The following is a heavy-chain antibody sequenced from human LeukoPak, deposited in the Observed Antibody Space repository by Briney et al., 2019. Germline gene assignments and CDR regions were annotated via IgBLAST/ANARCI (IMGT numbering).Heavy chain of an antibody. D-gene: IGHD1-14*01. CDR1: GVSISSDDHY. V-gene: IGHV4-30-4*01. Sequence: SETLSLTCTVSGVSISSDDHYWSWIRQPPGKGLEWIGCIYYSGGTYYNPSLKSRLTISIDTSKNQFSLRLSSVTAADTAVYFCAAPTNNLFDRWGQGTLVTASS. CDR3: AAPTNNLFDR. J-gene: IGHJ5*02. CDR2: IYYSGGT.